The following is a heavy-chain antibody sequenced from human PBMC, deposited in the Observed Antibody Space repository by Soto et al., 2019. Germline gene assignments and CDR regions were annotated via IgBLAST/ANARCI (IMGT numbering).Heavy chain of an antibody. D-gene: IGHD6-19*01. Sequence: QMQLVQSGAEVKKPGSSVKVSCKASGGTFSSYAISWVRQAPGQGLEWMGGIIPIFGTANYAQKFQGRVTITADESTSTAYMELSCLRSEDTAVYYCASSLPNGIAVAGIDYWGQGTLVTLSS. CDR1: GGTFSSYA. V-gene: IGHV1-69*01. CDR2: IIPIFGTA. CDR3: ASSLPNGIAVAGIDY. J-gene: IGHJ4*02.